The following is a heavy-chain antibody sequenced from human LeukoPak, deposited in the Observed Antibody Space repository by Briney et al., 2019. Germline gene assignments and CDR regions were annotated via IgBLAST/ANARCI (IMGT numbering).Heavy chain of an antibody. D-gene: IGHD4-23*01. V-gene: IGHV3-9*03. Sequence: GGSLRLSCAASGFTLDDYAMHWARRAPGKGLEGGSGISRHTGSIVYADTEKGRFHISRDNAKNSLYLQMNSLRAEDMALYYCAKLSGGNSGGGFDYWGQGTLVTVSS. J-gene: IGHJ4*02. CDR3: AKLSGGNSGGGFDY. CDR2: ISRHTGSI. CDR1: GFTLDDYA.